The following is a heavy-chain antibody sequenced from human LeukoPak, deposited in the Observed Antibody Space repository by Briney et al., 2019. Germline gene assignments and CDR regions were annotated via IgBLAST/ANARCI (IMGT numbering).Heavy chain of an antibody. CDR3: ARGYCSAGSCSRAPDF. CDR1: GFTFSRYW. Sequence: GGSLRLSCAASGFTFSRYWMTWVRQAPGKGLEWVANIKQDGSEKYHLDSVKGRFTISRDNAKNSMYLQMNSLRAEDSAVNYCARGYCSAGSCSRAPDFWGQGTLVTVSS. CDR2: IKQDGSEK. D-gene: IGHD2-15*01. V-gene: IGHV3-7*04. J-gene: IGHJ4*02.